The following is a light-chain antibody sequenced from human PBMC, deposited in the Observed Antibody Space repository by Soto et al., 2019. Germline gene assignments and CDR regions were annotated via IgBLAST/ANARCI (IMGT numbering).Light chain of an antibody. CDR2: GAF. CDR3: QQYGSLRLT. J-gene: IGKJ4*01. V-gene: IGKV3-20*01. Sequence: EIVLTQSPGTLSLSPGERATLSCRASQSVSYTFLAWYQQKPGQAPRLLIHGAFTRATDIPDRFSGSGSGTDFTLTISRLEPEDFAVYYCQQYGSLRLTFGGGTKVEIK. CDR1: QSVSYTF.